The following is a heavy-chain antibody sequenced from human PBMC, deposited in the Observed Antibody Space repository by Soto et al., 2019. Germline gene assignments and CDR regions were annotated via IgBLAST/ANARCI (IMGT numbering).Heavy chain of an antibody. Sequence: PGEALKISCKGSGYSLTSYWIGWVRQMPGKGLEWMGIIYPGDSDTRYSPSFQGQVTISADKSISTAYLQWSSLKASDTAMYYCARARYALAAAGTGRIDYWGQGTLVTVSS. CDR1: GYSLTSYW. CDR3: ARARYALAAAGTGRIDY. CDR2: IYPGDSDT. V-gene: IGHV5-51*01. D-gene: IGHD6-13*01. J-gene: IGHJ4*02.